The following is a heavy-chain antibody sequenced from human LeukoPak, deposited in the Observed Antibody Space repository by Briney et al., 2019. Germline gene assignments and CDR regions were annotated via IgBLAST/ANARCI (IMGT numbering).Heavy chain of an antibody. CDR3: AGTPPYCSSTSCPPKADWFDP. CDR1: GGSISSINW. J-gene: IGHJ5*02. Sequence: PSETLSLTCAVSGGSISSINWRSRLRYPPGQGLGLIGEIYHRGITNYNPSRKSRLTLSVYKSKNKFSLNLRSVTAPDTAVYYCAGTPPYCSSTSCPPKADWFDPWGQGTLVTVSS. D-gene: IGHD2-2*01. CDR2: IYHRGIT. V-gene: IGHV4-4*02.